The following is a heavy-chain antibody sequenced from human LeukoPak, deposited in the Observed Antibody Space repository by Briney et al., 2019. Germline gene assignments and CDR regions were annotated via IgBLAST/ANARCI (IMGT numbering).Heavy chain of an antibody. J-gene: IGHJ4*02. D-gene: IGHD5-18*01. Sequence: SETLSLTCTVSGGSISSYYWSWIRQPPGKGLEWIGYIYYSGSTNNNPSLKSRVIISVDTSKNQFSLRLSSVTAADTAVYYCARHVHTTMVVSPFDHWGQGTLVTVSS. CDR2: IYYSGST. V-gene: IGHV4-59*01. CDR3: ARHVHTTMVVSPFDH. CDR1: GGSISSYY.